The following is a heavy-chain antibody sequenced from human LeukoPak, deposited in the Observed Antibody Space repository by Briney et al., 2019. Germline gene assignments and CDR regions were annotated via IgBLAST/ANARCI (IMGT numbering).Heavy chain of an antibody. D-gene: IGHD2-21*01. V-gene: IGHV1-2*02. CDR3: ARLAPSYSALDV. CDR2: IIPSSGDT. J-gene: IGHJ3*01. Sequence: ASVKVSCKASGYTFTSYYMHWVRQAPGQGLEWMGWIIPSSGDTNYAQKFQGRVTMTRDTSTSTAYMELSRLTSDDTAVYFCARLAPSYSALDVWGQGTVVTVSS. CDR1: GYTFTSYY.